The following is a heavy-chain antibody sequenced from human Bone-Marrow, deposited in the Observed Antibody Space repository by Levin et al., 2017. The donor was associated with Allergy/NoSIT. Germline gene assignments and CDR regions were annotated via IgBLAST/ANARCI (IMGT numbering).Heavy chain of an antibody. V-gene: IGHV4-30-2*01. CDR3: ARANAVGATRFDY. Sequence: SQTLSLTCAVSGGSLSSGGYSWSWIRQPPGKGLEWIGYIYHSGSTYYNPSLKSRVTISVDRSKNQFSLKLSSVTAADTAVYYCARANAVGATRFDYWGQGTLVTVSS. J-gene: IGHJ4*02. CDR1: GGSLSSGGYS. CDR2: IYHSGST. D-gene: IGHD1-26*01.